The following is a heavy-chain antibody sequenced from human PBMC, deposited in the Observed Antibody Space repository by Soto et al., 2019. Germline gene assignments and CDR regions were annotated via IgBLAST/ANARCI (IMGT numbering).Heavy chain of an antibody. J-gene: IGHJ3*02. CDR3: ARGRGGVGAPQDAFDI. Sequence: KQSQTLSLTCAISGDSVSSNSAAWNWIRQSPSRGLEWLGRTYYRSKWYNDYAVSVKSRITINPDTSKNQFSLQLNSVTPEDTAVYYCARGRGGVGAPQDAFDIWGQGTMVTVSS. CDR1: GDSVSSNSAA. CDR2: TYYRSKWYN. V-gene: IGHV6-1*01. D-gene: IGHD1-26*01.